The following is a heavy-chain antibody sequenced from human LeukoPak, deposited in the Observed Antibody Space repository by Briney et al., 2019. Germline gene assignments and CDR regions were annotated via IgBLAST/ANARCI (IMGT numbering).Heavy chain of an antibody. Sequence: GASVKVSCKASGYTFTSYGISWVRQAPGQGLEWMGWISAYNGITDYAQKLQGRVTMTTDTSTSTAYMELSSLRSEDTAVYYCASNYCSSTSCSYYYYMDVWGKGTTVTVSS. CDR3: ASNYCSSTSCSYYYYMDV. CDR2: ISAYNGIT. D-gene: IGHD2-2*01. V-gene: IGHV1-18*01. CDR1: GYTFTSYG. J-gene: IGHJ6*03.